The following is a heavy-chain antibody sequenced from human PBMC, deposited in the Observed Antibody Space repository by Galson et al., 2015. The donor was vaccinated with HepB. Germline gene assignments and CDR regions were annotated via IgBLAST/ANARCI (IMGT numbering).Heavy chain of an antibody. CDR2: FDAEEGKT. Sequence: SVKVSCKVSGYSLTELSMHWVRQAPGKGLEWMGGFDAEEGKTIYAQKFQGRVTMTEDAYSDTAYMEVSSLRSDDTAVYYCATPVGYEILTGLFNWGQGTLVTVSS. CDR3: ATPVGYEILTGLFN. CDR1: GYSLTELS. V-gene: IGHV1-24*01. J-gene: IGHJ4*02. D-gene: IGHD3-9*01.